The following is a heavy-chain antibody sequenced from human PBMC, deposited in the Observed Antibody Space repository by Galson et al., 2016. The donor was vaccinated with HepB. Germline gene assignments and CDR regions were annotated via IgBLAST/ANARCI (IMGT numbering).Heavy chain of an antibody. CDR3: AKNGGWYGAGYFDY. V-gene: IGHV3-66*01. D-gene: IGHD6-19*01. J-gene: IGHJ4*02. CDR2: IYSDGRT. Sequence: SLRLSCAASGFTVSSHYMSWVRQAPGKGLEWVSVIYSDGRTYYADSVTGRFTISSDNYKNTVYLQMNNLRAEDTAVYYCAKNGGWYGAGYFDYWGQGTLVTVSS. CDR1: GFTVSSHY.